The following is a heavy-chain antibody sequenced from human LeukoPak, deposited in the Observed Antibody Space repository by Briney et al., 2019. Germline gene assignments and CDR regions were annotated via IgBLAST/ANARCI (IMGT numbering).Heavy chain of an antibody. CDR1: GGSISSSSYY. V-gene: IGHV4-39*07. J-gene: IGHJ4*02. CDR2: IYYSGGT. Sequence: SETLSLTCSVSGGSISSSSYYWGWIRQPPGKGLEWIGSIYYSGGTYYNPSLKSRVTISVDTSKNQFSLKLSSVTAADTAVYYCARATIQLWECFFDYWGQGTLVTVSS. D-gene: IGHD5-18*01. CDR3: ARATIQLWECFFDY.